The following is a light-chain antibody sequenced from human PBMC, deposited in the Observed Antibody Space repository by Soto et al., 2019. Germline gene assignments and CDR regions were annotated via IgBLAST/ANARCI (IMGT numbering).Light chain of an antibody. CDR1: HRVSSY. J-gene: IGKJ4*01. CDR2: ATS. CDR3: QQYNNWPLT. Sequence: EIVLTQSPATLSVSPGERATLSCRASHRVSSYLAWYQQKPGQAPRLLIYATSTRATGIPARFSGSGSGTEFTLTISSLQSEDFAVYYCQQYNNWPLTFGGVTNVDIK. V-gene: IGKV3-15*01.